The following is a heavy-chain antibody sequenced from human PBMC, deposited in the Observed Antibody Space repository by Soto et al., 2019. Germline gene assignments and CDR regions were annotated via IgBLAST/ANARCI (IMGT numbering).Heavy chain of an antibody. V-gene: IGHV3-21*01. D-gene: IGHD3-22*01. J-gene: IGHJ6*02. Sequence: GGSLRLSCAASGFTFSSYSMNWVRQAPGKGPEWVSSISSSSSYIYYADSVKGRFTISRDNAKNSLYLQMNSLRAEDTAVYYCARDTGSYDSSGYYYVGYYGMAVWGQGTTVTVSS. CDR2: ISSSSSYI. CDR1: GFTFSSYS. CDR3: ARDTGSYDSSGYYYVGYYGMAV.